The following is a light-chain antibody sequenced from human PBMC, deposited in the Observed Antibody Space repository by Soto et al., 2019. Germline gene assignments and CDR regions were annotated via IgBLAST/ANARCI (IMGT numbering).Light chain of an antibody. V-gene: IGKV3D-15*01. CDR2: DAV. CDR3: QQYNNWPPIT. J-gene: IGKJ5*01. Sequence: EIVLTQSPDALSLSPGERVSLSCRASRLVVRQYIAWYHQKPGQAPRLLIHDAVSRATGIPDRFSGSGSGSGTEFTLTISSLQSEDFAVYYCQQYNNWPPITFGQGTRLEIK. CDR1: RLVVRQ.